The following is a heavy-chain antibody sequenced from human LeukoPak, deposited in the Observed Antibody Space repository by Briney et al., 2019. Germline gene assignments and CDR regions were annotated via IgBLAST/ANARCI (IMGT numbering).Heavy chain of an antibody. Sequence: GGSLRLSCAASGFTFSGYSLNWVRQAPGKGLEWVSLISSSSITIYYAESVKGRFTISRDNAEKSLYLQMNSLRAEDTAVYYCARDRGGSYSAIDYWGQGTPVTVSS. CDR3: ARDRGGSYSAIDY. D-gene: IGHD2-15*01. CDR1: GFTFSGYS. V-gene: IGHV3-48*04. J-gene: IGHJ4*02. CDR2: ISSSSITI.